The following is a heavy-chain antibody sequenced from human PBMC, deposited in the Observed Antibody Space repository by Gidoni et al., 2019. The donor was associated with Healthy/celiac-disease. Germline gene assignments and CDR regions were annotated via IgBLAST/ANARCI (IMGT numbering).Heavy chain of an antibody. V-gene: IGHV4-34*01. CDR3: ARDSAGFGSSSRYFDY. CDR1: GRSVSGYY. CDR2: INHSGST. J-gene: IGHJ4*02. Sequence: VQIQQRCAGLLKPSETLSLTCPVSGRSVSGYYWSWIRQPPGKGLGWIGEINHSGSTNYNPSLKSRVTISVDTSKNQFSLKLSSVTAADTAVYYCARDSAGFGSSSRYFDYWGQGTLVTVSS. D-gene: IGHD6-6*01.